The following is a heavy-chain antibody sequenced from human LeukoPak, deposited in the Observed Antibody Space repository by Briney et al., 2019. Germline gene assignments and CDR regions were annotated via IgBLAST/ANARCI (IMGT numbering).Heavy chain of an antibody. V-gene: IGHV3-23*01. CDR3: AKPTTVTADYYYGVDV. J-gene: IGHJ6*02. CDR1: GFTFSNYA. CDR2: MSDNGGST. Sequence: GGSLRLSCAASGFTFSNYAMSWIRQAPGKGLQWVSGMSDNGGSTYYADSVKGRFTISRDNSRNTVYLQINSLRAEDTAVYYCAKPTTVTADYYYGVDVWGQGTTVTVSS. D-gene: IGHD4-17*01.